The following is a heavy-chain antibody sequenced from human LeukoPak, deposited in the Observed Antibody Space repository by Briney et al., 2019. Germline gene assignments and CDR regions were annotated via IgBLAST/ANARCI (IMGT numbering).Heavy chain of an antibody. CDR2: VFYSGCT. Sequence: NPSETLSLTCTVSGGSISSYTYYWGWIRQPPGKGLEWIGSVFYSGCTFDNPSLNSRVSISVDTSRNQFSLNLTSVTAADTAVYYCARGIRAFSGVGSGKTYFDFWGQGTLVTVSS. V-gene: IGHV4-39*07. D-gene: IGHD3-3*01. J-gene: IGHJ4*02. CDR1: GGSISSYTYY. CDR3: ARGIRAFSGVGSGKTYFDF.